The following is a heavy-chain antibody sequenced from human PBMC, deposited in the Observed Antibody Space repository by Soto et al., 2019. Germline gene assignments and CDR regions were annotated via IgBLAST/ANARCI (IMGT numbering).Heavy chain of an antibody. J-gene: IGHJ4*02. D-gene: IGHD3-9*01. Sequence: GGSLRLSCAASGFPFRSYAMGWVRQAPGKGLEWISVISGSGEITLYTDSVKGRFTIPRDFSNNTLSLQMNSLRADDTAIYYCGKARYLLVDQPLYFESWGQGTLVTVSS. CDR1: GFPFRSYA. V-gene: IGHV3-23*01. CDR3: GKARYLLVDQPLYFES. CDR2: ISGSGEIT.